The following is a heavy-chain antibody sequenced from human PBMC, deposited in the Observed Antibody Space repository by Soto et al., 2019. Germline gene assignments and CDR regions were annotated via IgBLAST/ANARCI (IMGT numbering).Heavy chain of an antibody. J-gene: IGHJ5*01. CDR3: AKIGFEQLVRVGGGWFDS. CDR1: GFTFSSYA. V-gene: IGHV3-23*01. Sequence: EVQLLESGGGLVQPGGSLRLSCAASGFTFSSYAMSWVRQAPGMGLEWVSAIGGSGGSTYYADSVKGRFTISRDNSKNTLYLQMNSLRAEDTAVYYCAKIGFEQLVRVGGGWFDSWGQGPLVTVSS. CDR2: IGGSGGST. D-gene: IGHD6-6*01.